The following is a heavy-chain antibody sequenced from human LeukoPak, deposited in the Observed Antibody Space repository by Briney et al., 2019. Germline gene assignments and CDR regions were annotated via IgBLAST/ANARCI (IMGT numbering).Heavy chain of an antibody. CDR1: EFTFSAHW. Sequence: GGSLRLSCAASEFTFSAHWMHWVRQVPGKGLVYIAYIDNDGTNTNYADSVKGRSTISRDNAKNTLYLQMNSLRVEDTAVYYCVRDRPHNCFDPWGQGTLVTVSS. D-gene: IGHD6-6*01. J-gene: IGHJ5*02. CDR3: VRDRPHNCFDP. V-gene: IGHV3-74*01. CDR2: IDNDGTNT.